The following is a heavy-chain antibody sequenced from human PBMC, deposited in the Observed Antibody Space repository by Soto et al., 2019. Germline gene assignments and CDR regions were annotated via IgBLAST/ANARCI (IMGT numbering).Heavy chain of an antibody. J-gene: IGHJ5*02. D-gene: IGHD2-15*01. V-gene: IGHV4-39*01. CDR3: ARHPLRGFGVPS. CDR2: IDYSGKT. CDR1: GDSIRTSDEY. Sequence: QLQLQESGPGLVKPSETLSRTGTVSGDSIRTSDEYWGWIRQPPGKGLEWIGSIDYSGKTYYNPYLKSRVTISVDTAKNQFSLRLNSVTAADTSIYYCARHPLRGFGVPSWVQGALVTVSS.